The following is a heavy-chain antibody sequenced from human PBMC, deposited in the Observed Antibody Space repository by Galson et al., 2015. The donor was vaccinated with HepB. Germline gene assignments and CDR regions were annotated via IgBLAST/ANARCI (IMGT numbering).Heavy chain of an antibody. Sequence: SVKVSCKVSGYTLTELSMHWVRQAPGKGLEWMGGFDPEDGETIYAQKFQGRVTMTEDTSTDTAYMELSSLRSEDTAVYYCATSGRWELREAHAFDIWGQGTMVTVSS. J-gene: IGHJ3*02. D-gene: IGHD1-26*01. V-gene: IGHV1-24*01. CDR1: GYTLTELS. CDR2: FDPEDGET. CDR3: ATSGRWELREAHAFDI.